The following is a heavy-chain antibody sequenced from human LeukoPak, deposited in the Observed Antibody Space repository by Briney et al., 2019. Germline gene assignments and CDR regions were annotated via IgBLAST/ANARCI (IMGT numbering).Heavy chain of an antibody. D-gene: IGHD6-19*01. CDR3: ARVGSSGWYTWFDP. CDR1: GGSISSYY. J-gene: IGHJ5*02. V-gene: IGHV4-4*07. Sequence: KSSETLSLTCTVSGGSISSYYWSWIRQPAGKGLEWIGRIYSSGSTNYNPSLKSRVTMSIDTSKNQFSLRLSSATAADTAVYYCARVGSSGWYTWFDPWGQGTLVTVSS. CDR2: IYSSGST.